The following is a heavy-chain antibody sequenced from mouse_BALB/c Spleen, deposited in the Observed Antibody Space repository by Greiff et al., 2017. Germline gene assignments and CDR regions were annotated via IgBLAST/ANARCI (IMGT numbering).Heavy chain of an antibody. D-gene: IGHD4-1*01. CDR2: IWGDGST. Sequence: QVQLKQSGPGLVAPSQSLSITCTVSGFSLTGYGVNWVRQPPGKGLEWLGMIWGDGSTDYNSALKSRLSISKDNSKSQVFLKMNSLQTDDTARYYCARFNWDGAMDDWGQGTSVTVSS. J-gene: IGHJ4*01. CDR3: ARFNWDGAMDD. CDR1: GFSLTGYG. V-gene: IGHV2-6-7*01.